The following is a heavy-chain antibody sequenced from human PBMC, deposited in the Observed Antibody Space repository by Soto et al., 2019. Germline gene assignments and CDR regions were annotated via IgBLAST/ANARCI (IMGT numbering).Heavy chain of an antibody. Sequence: ASVKVSCKASGYTFTSYGISWVRQAPGQGLEWMGWISAYNGNTNYAQKLQGRVTMTTDTSTSTAYMELRSLRSDDTAVYYCARIYGDYVVYWXFDLWGRGTLVTVSS. CDR3: ARIYGDYVVYWXFDL. J-gene: IGHJ2*01. CDR2: ISAYNGNT. V-gene: IGHV1-18*01. D-gene: IGHD4-17*01. CDR1: GYTFTSYG.